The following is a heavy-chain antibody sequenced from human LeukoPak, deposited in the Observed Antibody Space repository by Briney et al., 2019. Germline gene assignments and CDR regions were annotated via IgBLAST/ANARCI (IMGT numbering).Heavy chain of an antibody. Sequence: SETLSLTCTVSGGSISSSSYYWGWIRQPPGKGLEWIGSIYYSGRTYYNPSLKSRVTISVDTSKNQFSLKVSSVTAADTAVYYCASGSDYGSGSYSAFDYWGQGTLVTVSS. D-gene: IGHD3-10*01. J-gene: IGHJ4*02. V-gene: IGHV4-39*01. CDR3: ASGSDYGSGSYSAFDY. CDR1: GGSISSSSYY. CDR2: IYYSGRT.